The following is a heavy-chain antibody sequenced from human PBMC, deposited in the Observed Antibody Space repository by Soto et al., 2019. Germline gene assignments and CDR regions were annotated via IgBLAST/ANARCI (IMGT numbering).Heavy chain of an antibody. D-gene: IGHD3-10*01. V-gene: IGHV3-23*01. CDR2: MSGSGSVT. J-gene: IGHJ6*04. CDR1: GFTLTRYG. CDR3: AKDKEGRTCYYYGMDA. Sequence: PGGSLRLSCVGSGFTLTRYGMSWVRQAPGKGLEWVSAMSGSGSVTYYADSVKGRFSISRDSSKNTLYLQMSSMRVEDTAVYYCAKDKEGRTCYYYGMDAWGKGTT.